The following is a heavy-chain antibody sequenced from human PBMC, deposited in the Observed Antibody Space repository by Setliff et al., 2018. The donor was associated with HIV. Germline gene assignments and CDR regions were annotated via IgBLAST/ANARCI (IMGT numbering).Heavy chain of an antibody. CDR2: IYHSGST. J-gene: IGHJ2*01. V-gene: IGHV4-38-2*02. Sequence: PSETLSLTCTVSGYSISSGYYWGWIRQPPGKGLEWIGSIYHSGSTYYNPSLKSRVTISVVTSKNQFSLKLSSVTAADTAVYYCARDPYGITTRDWYFDLWGRGTLVTVSS. CDR1: GYSISSGYY. CDR3: ARDPYGITTRDWYFDL. D-gene: IGHD3-10*01.